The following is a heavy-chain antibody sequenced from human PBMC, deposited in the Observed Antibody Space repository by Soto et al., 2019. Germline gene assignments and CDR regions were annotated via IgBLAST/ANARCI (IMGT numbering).Heavy chain of an antibody. Sequence: QVQLVQSGAEVREPGASVKVSCKASGYSFTSLDINWVRQTDGQGLEWMGWMQPSTGSTGYAQKFQGRVTMTRDTSINTAYMELTTLTSDDTAFYYCARGVSAGVDYWGQGTLVTVSS. CDR1: GYSFTSLD. CDR2: MQPSTGST. V-gene: IGHV1-8*01. J-gene: IGHJ4*02. D-gene: IGHD1-26*01. CDR3: ARGVSAGVDY.